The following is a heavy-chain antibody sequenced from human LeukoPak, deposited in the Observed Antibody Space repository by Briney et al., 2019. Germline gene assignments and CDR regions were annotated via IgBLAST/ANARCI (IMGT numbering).Heavy chain of an antibody. CDR1: GGTFNNHA. CDR2: IIPILGIA. V-gene: IGHV1-69*04. CDR3: ARDMDTAMVTNYYYGMDV. Sequence: ASVKVSCKPSGGTFNNHAISWVRQAPGQGLEWMGRIIPILGIANYAQKFQGRVTITADKSTSTAYMELSSLRSEDTAVYYCARDMDTAMVTNYYYGMDVWGQGTTVTVSS. J-gene: IGHJ6*02. D-gene: IGHD5-18*01.